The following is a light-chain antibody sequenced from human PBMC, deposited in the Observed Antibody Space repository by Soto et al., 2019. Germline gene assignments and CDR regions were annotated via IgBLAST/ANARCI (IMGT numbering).Light chain of an antibody. CDR1: QSVSSN. CDR3: QQYNNWPPRT. J-gene: IGKJ2*02. CDR2: GAS. Sequence: EIVMTQSPATLSVSPGERATLSCRASQSVSSNLAGYQQKPGQAPRLLIYGASTRATGIPARFSGSGSGTEFPLTISSLQSEDFAVYYCQQYNNWPPRTFGQGTKLEIK. V-gene: IGKV3-15*01.